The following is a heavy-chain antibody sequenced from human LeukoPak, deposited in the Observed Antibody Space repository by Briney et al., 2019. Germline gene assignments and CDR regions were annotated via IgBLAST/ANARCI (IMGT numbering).Heavy chain of an antibody. Sequence: PGGSLRLSCAASGFTFSSYWMHWVRQAPGKGLVWVSRINGDGSSTSYADSVKGRFTISRDNAKNTLYLHMNSLRAEDTAVYYCTRDFPGVPQAIDYWGQGTLVTVSS. D-gene: IGHD1-1*01. J-gene: IGHJ4*02. CDR2: INGDGSST. CDR1: GFTFSSYW. V-gene: IGHV3-74*01. CDR3: TRDFPGVPQAIDY.